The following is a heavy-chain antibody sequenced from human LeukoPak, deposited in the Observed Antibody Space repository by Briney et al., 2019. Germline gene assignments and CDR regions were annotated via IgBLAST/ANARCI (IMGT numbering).Heavy chain of an antibody. CDR3: ARADYYYGMDV. J-gene: IGHJ6*02. CDR2: ISGSGSSI. V-gene: IGHV3-48*03. CDR1: GFTFSSYE. Sequence: GGSLRLSCAASGFTFSSYEMNWVRQAPGKGLEWVSYISGSGSSIYFADSVKGRFTISRDNAKNSLYLQMSSLGAEDTAVYYGARADYYYGMDVWGQGTTVTVSS.